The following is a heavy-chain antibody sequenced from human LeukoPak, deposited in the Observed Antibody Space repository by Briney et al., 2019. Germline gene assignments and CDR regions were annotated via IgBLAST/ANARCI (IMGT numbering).Heavy chain of an antibody. Sequence: SVKVSCKASGGTFSSYAINWVRQAPGQGLEWMGRIIPILGIANYAQKFQGRVTITADKSTSTAYMELSSLRSEDTAVYYCASSIAAAGMSYYYGMDVWGQGTTVTVSS. D-gene: IGHD6-13*01. CDR3: ASSIAAAGMSYYYGMDV. CDR1: GGTFSSYA. V-gene: IGHV1-69*04. J-gene: IGHJ6*02. CDR2: IIPILGIA.